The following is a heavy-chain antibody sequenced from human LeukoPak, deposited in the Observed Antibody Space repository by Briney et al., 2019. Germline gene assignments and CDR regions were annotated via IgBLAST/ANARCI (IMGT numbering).Heavy chain of an antibody. Sequence: GGSLRLSCVASGFYFNPYWMAWVRQAPGKGLEWVATISHDGYSTFYVDSVRGRFSISRDNAQNSLFLQMSSLRVDDTAVYYCAREYYSSFDYWGQGALATVSS. CDR1: GFYFNPYW. CDR2: ISHDGYST. D-gene: IGHD2-21*01. CDR3: AREYYSSFDY. J-gene: IGHJ4*02. V-gene: IGHV3-7*01.